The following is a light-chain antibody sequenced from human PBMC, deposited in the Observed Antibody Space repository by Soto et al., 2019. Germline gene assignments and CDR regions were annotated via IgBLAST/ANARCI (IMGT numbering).Light chain of an antibody. J-gene: IGKJ1*01. CDR1: QSVSSY. V-gene: IGKV3-11*01. CDR2: DAS. Sequence: EIVLTQSPATLSLSPGERATLSCRASQSVSSYLAWYQQKPGQAPRLLIYDASNRATGIPARFSGSGSGTDFTLTISSLEPEDFAVFYCQLYGSSRTFGQGTKVEIK. CDR3: QLYGSSRT.